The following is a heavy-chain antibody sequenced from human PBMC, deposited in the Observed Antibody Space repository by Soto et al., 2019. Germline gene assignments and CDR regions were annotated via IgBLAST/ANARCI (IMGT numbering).Heavy chain of an antibody. Sequence: QVQLQESGPGLVKPSETLSLTCTVSGGSISSYYWSWIRQPAGKGLEWIGRIYTSGSTNYNPSLKSRVTMSVDTFKNQFSLKLSSVTAPDTAVYYCARDLSGWRRGSNYYYYYGMDVWGQGTTVTVSS. J-gene: IGHJ6*02. CDR2: IYTSGST. V-gene: IGHV4-4*07. CDR3: ARDLSGWRRGSNYYYYYGMDV. D-gene: IGHD6-19*01. CDR1: GGSISSYY.